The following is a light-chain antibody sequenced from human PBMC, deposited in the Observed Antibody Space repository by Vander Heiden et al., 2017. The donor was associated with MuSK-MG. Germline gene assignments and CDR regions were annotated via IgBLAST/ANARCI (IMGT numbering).Light chain of an antibody. J-gene: IGKJ4*01. V-gene: IGKV3-20*01. CDR2: GAS. CDR3: QQYGSSPPRLT. CDR1: QSVSSSY. Sequence: PGERSTLSCRASQSVSSSYLAWYQQKPGQAPRLRIYGASSRATGIPDRFSGSGSGTDFTLTISRLETEDFAVYYCQQYGSSPPRLTFGGGTKVEIK.